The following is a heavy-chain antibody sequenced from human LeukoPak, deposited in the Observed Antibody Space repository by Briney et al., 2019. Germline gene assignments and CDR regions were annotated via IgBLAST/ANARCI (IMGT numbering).Heavy chain of an antibody. D-gene: IGHD3-3*01. CDR2: ISSSSSTI. CDR3: ARDSIFGVVPYYMDV. CDR1: GFTFSSYS. V-gene: IGHV3-48*01. J-gene: IGHJ6*03. Sequence: GGSLRLSCAASGFTFSSYSMNWVRQAPGKGLEWVSYISSSSSTIYYADSVKGRFTISRDNAKNSLYLQMNSLRAEDTAVYYCARDSIFGVVPYYMDVWGKGTTVTVSS.